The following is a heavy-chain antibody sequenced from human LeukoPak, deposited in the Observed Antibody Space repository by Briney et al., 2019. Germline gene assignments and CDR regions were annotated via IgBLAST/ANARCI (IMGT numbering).Heavy chain of an antibody. CDR2: LSSSSSYT. CDR1: GFTFSDYY. V-gene: IGHV3-11*05. J-gene: IGHJ4*02. D-gene: IGHD5-12*01. CDR3: ARDRPNSGYDPSADY. Sequence: GGSLTLSCAASGFTFSDYYMRWIRQAPGKGLEWFSYLSSSSSYTNYADSVKGRFTISSDNAKNYVYLQMNSLRAEDTAVYYCARDRPNSGYDPSADYWGQGTLVTVSS.